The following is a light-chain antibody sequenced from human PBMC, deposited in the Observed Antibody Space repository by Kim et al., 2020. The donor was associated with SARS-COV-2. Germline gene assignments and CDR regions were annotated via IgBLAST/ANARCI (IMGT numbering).Light chain of an antibody. CDR3: QQSSSTPRS. CDR2: AAS. Sequence: DIQMTQSPSSLSASVGDRVTITCRASQSIRNFLNWYQQKPGKAPKLLIYAASSLHTGVPSRFSGSGSGTDFTLTINSLQPEDFATYYSQQSSSTPRSFGPGNKVDIK. V-gene: IGKV1-39*01. CDR1: QSIRNF. J-gene: IGKJ3*01.